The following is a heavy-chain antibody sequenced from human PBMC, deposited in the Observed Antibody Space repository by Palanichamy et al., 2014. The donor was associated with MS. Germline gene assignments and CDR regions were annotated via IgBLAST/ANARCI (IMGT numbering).Heavy chain of an antibody. CDR2: TSAHNDNT. CDR1: GYTFTTYG. Sequence: QVQLVQSGAEVKKPGASVKVSCKASGYTFTTYGISWVRQAPGQGLEWMGWTSAHNDNTNYAQKLQDRVTMTTDTSTSTAYMELRSLRSDDTAVYYCARDAGYRGSYYIGYWGQGTLVTVSS. J-gene: IGHJ4*02. CDR3: ARDAGYRGSYYIGY. V-gene: IGHV1-18*01. D-gene: IGHD1-26*01.